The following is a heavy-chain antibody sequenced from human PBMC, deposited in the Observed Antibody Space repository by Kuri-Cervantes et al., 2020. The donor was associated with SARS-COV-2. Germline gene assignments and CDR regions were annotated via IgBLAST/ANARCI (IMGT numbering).Heavy chain of an antibody. V-gene: IGHV4-39*07. CDR2: MYYSGST. Sequence: SETLSLTCTVSGGSISSSSYYWGWIRQPPGKGLEWIGSMYYSGSTYYNPSLKSRASMSVVTSKNQFSLTLTSVTAADTAVYYCVGVLSNWFDPWGQGTLVTVSS. J-gene: IGHJ5*02. D-gene: IGHD2/OR15-2a*01. CDR1: GGSISSSSYY. CDR3: VGVLSNWFDP.